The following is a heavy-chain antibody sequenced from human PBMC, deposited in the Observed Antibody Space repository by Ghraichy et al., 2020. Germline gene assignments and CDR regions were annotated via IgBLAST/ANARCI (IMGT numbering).Heavy chain of an antibody. CDR2: FSGYGRNK. J-gene: IGHJ4*02. CDR3: ARRDGSGWFSFDF. Sequence: GGSLRLSCAASGFTFRNYAMSWVRQAPGAGLEWGSSFSGYGRNKYYADSVRGRFTISRDNFKNTLYLQMNSLRAEDTAMYYCARRDGSGWFSFDFWGQGTLVTVSS. D-gene: IGHD6-19*01. CDR1: GFTFRNYA. V-gene: IGHV3-23*01.